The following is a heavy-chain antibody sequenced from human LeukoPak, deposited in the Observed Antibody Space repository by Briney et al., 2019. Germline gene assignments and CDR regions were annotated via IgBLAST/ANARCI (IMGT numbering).Heavy chain of an antibody. CDR3: ARTYYDSGGNWFDP. CDR1: GGSISSYY. J-gene: IGHJ5*02. D-gene: IGHD3-16*01. Sequence: SETLSLTCTVSGGSISSYYWSWIRQPPGKGLEWIAYIYYSGSTNYNPSLKSRVTISIDTSKNQFSLKLSSVTAADTAVCYCARTYYDSGGNWFDPWGQGTLVTVFS. V-gene: IGHV4-59*01. CDR2: IYYSGST.